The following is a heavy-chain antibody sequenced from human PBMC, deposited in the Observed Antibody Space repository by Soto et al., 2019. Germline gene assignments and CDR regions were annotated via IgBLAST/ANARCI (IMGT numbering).Heavy chain of an antibody. CDR3: ARASAPGIAVAGTGYYYYYGMDV. Sequence: ASVKVSCKASGYSFTNFHIHWVRQAPGQGLEWMGMIDPSGGITKDAQRLQGRITMTRDTSTSTAYMELRSLRSDDTAVYYCARASAPGIAVAGTGYYYYYGMDVWGQGTTVTVSS. J-gene: IGHJ6*02. CDR1: GYSFTNFH. D-gene: IGHD6-19*01. CDR2: IDPSGGIT. V-gene: IGHV1-46*01.